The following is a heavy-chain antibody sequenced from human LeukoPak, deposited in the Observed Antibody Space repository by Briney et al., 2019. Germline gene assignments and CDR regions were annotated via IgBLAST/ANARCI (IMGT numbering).Heavy chain of an antibody. D-gene: IGHD3-3*01. CDR3: AGTIFGNYYYYMDV. CDR2: ISSSGSTI. Sequence: PGGPLRLSCAASGFTFSDYYMSWIRQAPGKGLEWVSYISSSGSTIYYADSVKGRFTISRDNAKNSLYLQMNSLRAEDTAVYYCAGTIFGNYYYYMDVWGKGTTVTVSS. J-gene: IGHJ6*03. CDR1: GFTFSDYY. V-gene: IGHV3-11*04.